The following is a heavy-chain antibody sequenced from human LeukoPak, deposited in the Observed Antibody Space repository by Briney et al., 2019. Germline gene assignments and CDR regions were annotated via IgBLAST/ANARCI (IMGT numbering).Heavy chain of an antibody. V-gene: IGHV3-7*03. J-gene: IGHJ4*02. Sequence: GGTLRLSCAASGFTFSSYWMTWVRQAPGKGLEWVANIKQDGSEKYYVDCVKGRFTISRDNAKNSLYLQMNSLKTEDTAVYYCARVGYYDSSGYFDYWGQGTLVTVSS. CDR3: ARVGYYDSSGYFDY. CDR1: GFTFSSYW. CDR2: IKQDGSEK. D-gene: IGHD3-22*01.